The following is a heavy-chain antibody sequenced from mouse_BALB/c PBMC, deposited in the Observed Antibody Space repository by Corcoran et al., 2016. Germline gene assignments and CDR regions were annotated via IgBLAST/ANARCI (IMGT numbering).Heavy chain of an antibody. D-gene: IGHD2-4*01. J-gene: IGHJ1*01. CDR1: GYTFTSYV. CDR2: INPYNDGT. V-gene: IGHV1S136*01. CDR3: ARTSTMITRYFDV. Sequence: EVQLQQSGPELVKPGALVKMSCKASGYTFTSYVMHWVKQKPGQGLEWIGYINPYNDGTKYNEKFKGKATLTSDKSSSTAYMELSSLTSEDSAVYYCARTSTMITRYFDVWGAGTTVTVSS.